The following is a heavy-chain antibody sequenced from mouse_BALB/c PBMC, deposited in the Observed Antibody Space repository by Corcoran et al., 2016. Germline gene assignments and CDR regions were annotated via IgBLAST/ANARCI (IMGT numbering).Heavy chain of an antibody. CDR3: TPGGSGWVNLVY. CDR1: GFTPSNHW. V-gene: IGHV5-17*03. CDR2: ISDGRT. D-gene: IGHD1-1*02. J-gene: IGHJ3*01. Sequence: EAQVVEFGGGLVKPGESLRLSCVASGFTPSNHWIDWVRQVPGKGLEWTSAISDGRTYDADSVKGRFTVSTDNGKNTVYLQMRSLTPEDTALYYCTPGGSGWVNLVYWVHGTLVTV.